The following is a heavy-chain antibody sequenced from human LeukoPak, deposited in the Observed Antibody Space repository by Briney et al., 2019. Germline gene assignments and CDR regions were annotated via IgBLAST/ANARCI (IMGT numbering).Heavy chain of an antibody. CDR3: ARGYGSGSYYFDY. J-gene: IGHJ4*02. CDR2: IYYSGST. Sequence: KSSETLSLTCTVSGGSISSSSYYWGWIRQPPGKGLEWIGSIYYSGSTYYNPSLKSRVTISVDTSKNQFSLKLSSVTAADTAVYYCARGYGSGSYYFDYWGQGTLVTVSS. D-gene: IGHD3-10*01. V-gene: IGHV4-39*07. CDR1: GGSISSSSYY.